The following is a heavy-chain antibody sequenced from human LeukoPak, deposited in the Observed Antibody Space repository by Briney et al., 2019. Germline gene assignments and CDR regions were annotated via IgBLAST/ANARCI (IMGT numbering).Heavy chain of an antibody. V-gene: IGHV4-39*01. Sequence: SETLSLTCTVSGGSISSSSYYWGWIRQPPGKGLEWTGSIYYSGSTYYNPSLNSCVTISVDTSKNQCSLKLSSVTDADTAVYYCARRYYDILTGYYPFDYWGQGTLVTVAS. D-gene: IGHD3-9*01. J-gene: IGHJ4*02. CDR2: IYYSGST. CDR3: ARRYYDILTGYYPFDY. CDR1: GGSISSSSYY.